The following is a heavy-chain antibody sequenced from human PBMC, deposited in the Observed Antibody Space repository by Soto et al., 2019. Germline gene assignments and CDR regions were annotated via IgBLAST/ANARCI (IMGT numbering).Heavy chain of an antibody. CDR1: GFTFRIYD. CDR3: AMIHSGSFAFDI. V-gene: IGHV3-30*03. CDR2: ISSDGSNR. D-gene: IGHD1-26*01. J-gene: IGHJ3*02. Sequence: QVQLVASGGGVVQPGRSLRLSCIGSGFTFRIYDIYGVRQAPGKGLEWVAFISSDGSNRYYVDSVKGRFTISRDNSKNTLSLQMNNLRTEDTAMYYCAMIHSGSFAFDIWGRGTMVTVSS.